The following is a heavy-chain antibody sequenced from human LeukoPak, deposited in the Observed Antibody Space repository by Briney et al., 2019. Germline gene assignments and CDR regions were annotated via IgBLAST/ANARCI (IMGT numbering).Heavy chain of an antibody. J-gene: IGHJ4*02. CDR2: INWNGGST. D-gene: IGHD3-10*01. CDR1: GFTFDDYG. CDR3: AKGSGGSGSYSKYYFDY. V-gene: IGHV3-20*04. Sequence: PGGSLRLSCAASGFTFDDYGMSWVRQAPGKGLEWVSGINWNGGSTGYADSVKGRFTISRDNAKNSLYLQINSLRADDTAVYYCAKGSGGSGSYSKYYFDYWGQGTLVTVSS.